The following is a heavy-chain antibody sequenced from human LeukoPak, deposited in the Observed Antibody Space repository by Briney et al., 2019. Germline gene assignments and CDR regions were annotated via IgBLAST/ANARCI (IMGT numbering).Heavy chain of an antibody. D-gene: IGHD2-15*01. CDR3: ARARYCSGGSCYHFDY. CDR2: IYHSGST. V-gene: IGHV4-30-2*01. J-gene: IGHJ4*02. Sequence: SETLSLTCAVSGGSISSGGYSWSWIRQPPGKGLEWIGYIYHSGSTYYNPSLKSRVTISVDRSKNQFSLKLSSVTAADTAVYYCARARYCSGGSCYHFDYWGQGTLVTVSS. CDR1: GGSISSGGYS.